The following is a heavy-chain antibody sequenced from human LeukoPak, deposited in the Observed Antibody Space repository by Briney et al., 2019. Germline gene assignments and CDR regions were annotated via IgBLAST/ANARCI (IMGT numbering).Heavy chain of an antibody. V-gene: IGHV4-59*08. D-gene: IGHD3-3*01. CDR3: ARYEWLLGVDY. CDR2: IYYSGST. CDR1: GVSISNYY. Sequence: PSETLSLTCTVSGVSISNYYWSWIRQPPGKGLEWIGYIYYSGSTNYNPSLKSRVTISVDTSKNQFSLKLSSVTAADTAVYYCARYEWLLGVDYWGQGTLVTVSS. J-gene: IGHJ4*02.